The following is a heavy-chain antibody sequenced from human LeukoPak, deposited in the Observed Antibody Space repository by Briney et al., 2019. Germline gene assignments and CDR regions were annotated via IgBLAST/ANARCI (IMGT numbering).Heavy chain of an antibody. CDR1: GYTFTGYY. V-gene: IGHV1-2*06. CDR3: ARDQGWELLMGGSYYFDY. D-gene: IGHD1-26*01. Sequence: GASVKVSCKAAGYTFTGYYMFWVRQAPGQGLEWMGRINPNSGGTNYAQKFQGRVTMTRDTSISTAYMELSRLRSDDTAVYYCARDQGWELLMGGSYYFDYWGQGTLVTVSS. CDR2: INPNSGGT. J-gene: IGHJ4*02.